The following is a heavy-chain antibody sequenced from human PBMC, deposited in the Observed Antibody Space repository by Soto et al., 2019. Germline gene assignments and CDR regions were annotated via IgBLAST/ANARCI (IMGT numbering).Heavy chain of an antibody. CDR3: ARSGYSYGPNPLLY. V-gene: IGHV4-31*03. Sequence: QVQLQESGPGLVKPSQTLSLTCTVSGGSISSGGYYWSWIRQHPGKGLEWIGYIYYSGSTYYNPALKSRVTIXVXTXXNQVALKLSSVTAADTAVYYCARSGYSYGPNPLLYWGQGTLVTVSS. CDR1: GGSISSGGYY. CDR2: IYYSGST. D-gene: IGHD5-18*01. J-gene: IGHJ4*02.